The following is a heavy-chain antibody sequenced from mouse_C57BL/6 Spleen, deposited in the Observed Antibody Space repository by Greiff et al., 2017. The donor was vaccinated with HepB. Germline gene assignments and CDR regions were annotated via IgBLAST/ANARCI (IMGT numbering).Heavy chain of an antibody. D-gene: IGHD4-1*01. CDR2: IDPSDSYT. Sequence: VQLQQPGAELVKPGASVKLSCKASGYTFTSYWMQWVKQRPGQGLEWIGEIDPSDSYTNYNQKFKGKATLTVDTSSSTAYMQLSSLTSEDSAVYYCARMGLGPFDVWGTGTTVTVSS. CDR1: GYTFTSYW. V-gene: IGHV1-50*01. CDR3: ARMGLGPFDV. J-gene: IGHJ1*03.